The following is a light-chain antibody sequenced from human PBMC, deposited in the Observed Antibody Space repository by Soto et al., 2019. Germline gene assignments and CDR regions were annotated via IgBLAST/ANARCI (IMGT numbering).Light chain of an antibody. CDR3: QQYNNWPPT. CDR1: QSVSIN. V-gene: IGKV3-15*01. J-gene: IGKJ1*01. CDR2: GAS. Sequence: TVLTQSPGTLSVSPGERASLSCRASQSVSINLAWYQQKPGQAPRLLIYGASTRATGIPARFSGSGSGTEFTLTISSLQSEDFAVYYCQQYNNWPPTFGQGTKVDIK.